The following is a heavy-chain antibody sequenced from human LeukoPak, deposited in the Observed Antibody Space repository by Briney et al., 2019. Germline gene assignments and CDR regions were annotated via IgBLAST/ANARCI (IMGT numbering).Heavy chain of an antibody. V-gene: IGHV3-23*01. J-gene: IGHJ4*02. CDR2: ISGSGGNT. CDR1: GFTFSSYA. CDR3: VKTCKGSGCFAYDY. Sequence: GGSLRLSCAASGFTFSSYAMTWVRQAPGKGLEWVSGISGSGGNTYYADSVKGRFTISRDNSKNTLYLQMNSLRDEDTAVYYCVKTCKGSGCFAYDYWGQGTLVTVSS. D-gene: IGHD6-19*01.